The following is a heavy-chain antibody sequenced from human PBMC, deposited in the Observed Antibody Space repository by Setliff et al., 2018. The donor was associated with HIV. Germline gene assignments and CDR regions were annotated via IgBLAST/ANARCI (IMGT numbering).Heavy chain of an antibody. J-gene: IGHJ5*02. CDR2: MNPNSGDT. Sequence: ASVKVSCKASGYTFTNYDINWVRQATGQGLEWMGWMNPNSGDTGYAQNFQGRVTMTRNTSISTAYMELSSLRSEDTAVYYCAKWYYTFWSGYRARNNWFDPWGQGTPVTVSS. D-gene: IGHD3-3*01. V-gene: IGHV1-8*02. CDR3: AKWYYTFWSGYRARNNWFDP. CDR1: GYTFTNYD.